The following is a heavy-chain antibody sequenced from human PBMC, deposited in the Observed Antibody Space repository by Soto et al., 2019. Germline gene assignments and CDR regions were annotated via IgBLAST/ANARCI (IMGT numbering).Heavy chain of an antibody. V-gene: IGHV5-10-1*01. CDR1: GYSFTSYW. CDR2: IDPSDSYT. Sequence: GESLKISCKGSGYSFTSYWISWVRQMPGKGLEWMGRIDPSDSYTNYSPSFQGHVTISADKSISTAYLQWSSLKASDTAMYYCARQVVPDALVTLTDERSYGMDVWGQGNTVTVS. J-gene: IGHJ6*02. D-gene: IGHD2-2*01. CDR3: ARQVVPDALVTLTDERSYGMDV.